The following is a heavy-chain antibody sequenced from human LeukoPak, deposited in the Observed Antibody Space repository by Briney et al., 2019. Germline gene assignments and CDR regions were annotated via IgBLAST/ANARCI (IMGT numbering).Heavy chain of an antibody. CDR2: INHSGST. J-gene: IGHJ3*02. CDR1: RGSFSGYY. D-gene: IGHD3-3*01. Sequence: SETLSLTCAVYRGSFSGYYWSWIRQPPGKGLEWIGEINHSGSTNYNPSLKSRVTISVDTSKNQFSLKLSSVTAADTAVYYCARGLEWLDAFDIWGQGTMVTVSS. V-gene: IGHV4-34*01. CDR3: ARGLEWLDAFDI.